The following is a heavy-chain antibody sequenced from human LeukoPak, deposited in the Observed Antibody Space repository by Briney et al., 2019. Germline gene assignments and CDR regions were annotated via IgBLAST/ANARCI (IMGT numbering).Heavy chain of an antibody. CDR1: GGSISSYY. J-gene: IGHJ4*02. V-gene: IGHV4-59*01. Sequence: PSETLSLTCTVSGGSISSYYWSWIRQPPGKGLEWIGYIYYSGSTNYNPSLKSRVTISVDTSKNQFSLKLSSVTAADTAVYYCARAWGGVPVRNHRYPASYKEWEDYWGQGTLVTVSS. CDR2: IYYSGST. D-gene: IGHD2-2*01. CDR3: ARAWGGVPVRNHRYPASYKEWEDY.